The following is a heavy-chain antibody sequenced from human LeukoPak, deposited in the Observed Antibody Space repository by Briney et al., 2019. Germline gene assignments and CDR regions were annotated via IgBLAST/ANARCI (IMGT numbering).Heavy chain of an antibody. D-gene: IGHD5-24*01. CDR2: INPRGST. CDR3: ARRRLGYYFDY. Sequence: SETLSLTCGVYGGAFSGYYWSWIRQPPGKGLEWIGEINPRGSTNYNPSLKSRVTLSADTSKNQFSLTLNSVTAADTAVYYCARRRLGYYFDYWGQGTLVTVSS. V-gene: IGHV4-34*01. CDR1: GGAFSGYY. J-gene: IGHJ4*02.